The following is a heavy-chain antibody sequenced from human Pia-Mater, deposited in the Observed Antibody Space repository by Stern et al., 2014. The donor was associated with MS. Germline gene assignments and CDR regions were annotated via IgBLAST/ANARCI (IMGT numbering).Heavy chain of an antibody. V-gene: IGHV4-59*01. CDR3: ARNWYFDL. CDR2: IYSRGRT. Sequence: QVQLQESGPGLVKPSETLSLICTVSGGSISSYYWSWIRQPPGTGLEWIRYIYSRGRTNFNPSLKSRVTIALDTSKNLFSLKLSSVTAADTAVYYCARNWYFDLWGRGTRVTVSS. CDR1: GGSISSYY. J-gene: IGHJ2*01.